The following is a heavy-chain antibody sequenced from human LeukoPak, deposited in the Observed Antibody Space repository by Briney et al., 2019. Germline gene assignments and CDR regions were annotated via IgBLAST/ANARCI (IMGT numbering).Heavy chain of an antibody. V-gene: IGHV3-7*01. CDR2: IHQDGGQK. CDR3: AKDSMSL. D-gene: IGHD2-8*01. CDR1: GLTFHNSW. Sequence: GGSLRLSCAAPGLTFHNSWMSWVRQAPGKGLEWVATIHQDGGQKYYVDFVRGRFTISRDDAGTSLYLQMNSLRAEDTAVYYCAKDSMSLWGQGTMVTVSS. J-gene: IGHJ3*01.